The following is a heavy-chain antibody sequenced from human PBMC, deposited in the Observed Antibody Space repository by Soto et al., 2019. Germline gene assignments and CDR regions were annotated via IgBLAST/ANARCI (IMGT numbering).Heavy chain of an antibody. CDR1: GFTFSSYA. Sequence: EVQLLESGGGLVQPGGSLRLSCAASGFTFSSYAMSWVRQAPGKGLEWVSGISGSGGSTYYADSVKGRFTISRDNSKNTLYLQMNSLSPEDTAVYYCAKVLKQWLVPGFDYWGQGTLVTVSS. D-gene: IGHD6-19*01. J-gene: IGHJ4*02. CDR3: AKVLKQWLVPGFDY. CDR2: ISGSGGST. V-gene: IGHV3-23*01.